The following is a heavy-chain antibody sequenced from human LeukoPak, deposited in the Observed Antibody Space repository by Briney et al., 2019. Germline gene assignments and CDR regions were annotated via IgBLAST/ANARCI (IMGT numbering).Heavy chain of an antibody. CDR1: RYTFTSYA. CDR3: ARDWYYDSSHAFDV. Sequence: GASVKVSCKASRYTFTSYAMNWVRQAPGQGLEWMGWIDTNTGNPTYAQGFTGRFVFSLDASGSTAYLQISSLKAEDTAVYYCARDWYYDSSHAFDVWGQGTTVTVSS. V-gene: IGHV7-4-1*02. CDR2: IDTNTGNP. J-gene: IGHJ3*01. D-gene: IGHD3-22*01.